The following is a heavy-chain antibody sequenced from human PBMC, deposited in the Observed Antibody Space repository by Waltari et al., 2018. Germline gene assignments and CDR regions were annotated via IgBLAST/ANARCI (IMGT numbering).Heavy chain of an antibody. CDR3: ARRGLAISHGMDV. D-gene: IGHD3-9*01. J-gene: IGHJ6*02. V-gene: IGHV5-51*03. Sequence: EVQLVQSGAEVKKPGESLKISCKGSGYSFTSYWLGWVRQMPGKGLEWMGIIYAGDSDTRYSPSCQGQVTISADKSSSTAYLQWSSLKASDTAMYYCARRGLAISHGMDVWGQGTTVTVSS. CDR2: IYAGDSDT. CDR1: GYSFTSYW.